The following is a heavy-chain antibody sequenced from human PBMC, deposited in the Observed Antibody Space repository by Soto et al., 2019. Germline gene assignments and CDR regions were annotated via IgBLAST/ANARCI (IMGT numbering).Heavy chain of an antibody. V-gene: IGHV3-7*04. J-gene: IGHJ3*02. CDR1: GLTFNNYW. CDR2: IKGDGSEK. CDR3: AKELVLGLKSAFDM. Sequence: GGSLRLSCAASGLTFNNYWMSWVRQAPGKGLEWVANIKGDGSEKNYGDSVKGRFTISRGNAKNSLYLHMNSLRDEDTAVYFCAKELVLGLKSAFDMWGQGTLVTVSS. D-gene: IGHD2-15*01.